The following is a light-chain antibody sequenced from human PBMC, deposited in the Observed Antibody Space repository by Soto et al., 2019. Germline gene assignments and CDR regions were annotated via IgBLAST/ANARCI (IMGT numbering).Light chain of an antibody. CDR1: QSVSNNY. V-gene: IGKV3-20*01. Sequence: EIVLTQSPGTLSLSPGGRATLSCRSSQSVSNNYLAWYQQKPGQAPRLLIYGVSTGATGIPDRFSGSGSGTDFTLTISRLEPEDFAVYFCQVYGTSSKTFGQGTKVDIK. J-gene: IGKJ1*01. CDR2: GVS. CDR3: QVYGTSSKT.